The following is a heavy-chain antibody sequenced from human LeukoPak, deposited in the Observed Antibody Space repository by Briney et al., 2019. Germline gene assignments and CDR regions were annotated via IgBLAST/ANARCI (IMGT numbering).Heavy chain of an antibody. CDR1: GFTFSSYS. CDR2: ISSSSSYI. D-gene: IGHD3-10*01. Sequence: GSLRLSCAASGFTFSSYSMNWVRQAPGKGLQWVSSISSSSSYIYYADSVKGRFTISRDNAKNSLYLQMNSLRGEDTAVYYCARGDGATPPDAFDIWGQGTMVTVSP. J-gene: IGHJ3*02. V-gene: IGHV3-21*01. CDR3: ARGDGATPPDAFDI.